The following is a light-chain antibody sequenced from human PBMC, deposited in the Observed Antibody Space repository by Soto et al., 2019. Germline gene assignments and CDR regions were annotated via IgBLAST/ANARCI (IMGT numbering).Light chain of an antibody. Sequence: SYELTQPPSVSVAPGQTARITWGGNNVGSKSVHWYQQKPGQAPVLVVYDDSDRPSGIPERFSGSNSGNTATLTISRVEAGDEADYYCQVWDSSSDHPYVFATWTKAIVL. CDR2: DDS. V-gene: IGLV3-21*02. J-gene: IGLJ1*01. CDR1: NVGSKS. CDR3: QVWDSSSDHPYV.